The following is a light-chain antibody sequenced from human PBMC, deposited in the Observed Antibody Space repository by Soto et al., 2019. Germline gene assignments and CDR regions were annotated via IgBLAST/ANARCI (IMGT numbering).Light chain of an antibody. Sequence: EMVLTQSPGTLSLSPGERATLSCRASQSVSRSYLAWYQQKPGQAPRLLIYGASSRANGIPDRFSGSGSGTDFTLTISRLEPEDFAVYYCQQYGTSPFTFGPGTKVDIK. CDR2: GAS. CDR1: QSVSRSY. J-gene: IGKJ3*01. CDR3: QQYGTSPFT. V-gene: IGKV3-20*01.